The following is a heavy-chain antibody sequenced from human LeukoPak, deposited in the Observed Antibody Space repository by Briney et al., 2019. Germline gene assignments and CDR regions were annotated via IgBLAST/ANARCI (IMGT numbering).Heavy chain of an antibody. CDR2: IRADAVTT. CDR1: GFTFNDYA. Sequence: GGSLRLSCAASGFTFNDYAMQWVRQAPGKGLEWVSGIRADAVTTYYADSVKGRFIISRDNSKNTVYLQMNSLSAEDAAVYYCVKDDGWVQYANWGQGTLVTVSS. J-gene: IGHJ4*02. D-gene: IGHD5-24*01. V-gene: IGHV3-23*01. CDR3: VKDDGWVQYAN.